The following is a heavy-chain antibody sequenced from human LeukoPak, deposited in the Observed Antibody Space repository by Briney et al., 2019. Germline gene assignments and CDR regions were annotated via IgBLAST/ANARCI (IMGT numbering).Heavy chain of an antibody. CDR3: ASLDYGDYEPPFDY. D-gene: IGHD4-17*01. J-gene: IGHJ4*02. V-gene: IGHV4-59*12. CDR1: GGSISSYY. CDR2: IYYSGST. Sequence: SETLSLTCTVSGGSISSYYWSWIRQPPGKGLEWIGYIYYSGSTNYNPSLKSRVTISVDTSKNQFSLKLSSVTAADTAVYYCASLDYGDYEPPFDYWGQGTLVTVSS.